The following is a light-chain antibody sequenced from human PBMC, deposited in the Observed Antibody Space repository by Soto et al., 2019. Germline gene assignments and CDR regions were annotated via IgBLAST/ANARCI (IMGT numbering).Light chain of an antibody. V-gene: IGKV1-5*03. CDR2: KAS. Sequence: DLQMTQSPSTLSACVGDRVTITCRTSQSISSWLAWYQQKPGKAPKLLIYKASSLESGVPSRFSGSGSGTEFTLTISSLQPDDFATYYCQQYNSYWTFGQGTKVEIK. CDR3: QQYNSYWT. CDR1: QSISSW. J-gene: IGKJ1*01.